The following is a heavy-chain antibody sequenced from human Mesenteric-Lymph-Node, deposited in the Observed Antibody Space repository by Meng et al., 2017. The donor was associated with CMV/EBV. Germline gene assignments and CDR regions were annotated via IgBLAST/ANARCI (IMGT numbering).Heavy chain of an antibody. D-gene: IGHD2-15*01. Sequence: GESLKISCAASGFTFSSYAMHWVRQAPGKGLEWVAVISYDGSNKYYADSVKGRFTISRDNSKNTLYLQMNSLRAEDTAVYYCVRDLDIVVGITPRVTAWGQGTLVTVSS. CDR1: GFTFSSYA. CDR3: VRDLDIVVGITPRVTA. J-gene: IGHJ5*02. V-gene: IGHV3-30-3*01. CDR2: ISYDGSNK.